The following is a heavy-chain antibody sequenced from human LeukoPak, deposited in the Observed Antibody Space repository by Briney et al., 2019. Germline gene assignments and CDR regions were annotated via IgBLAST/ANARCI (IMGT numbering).Heavy chain of an antibody. D-gene: IGHD3-10*01. CDR1: GGSISSSSFY. CDR3: AREFGA. Sequence: SETLSLTCTVSGGSISSSSFYWGWIRQTPGKGLEWIGSVYYSGSIYYNPSLESRVTLSADTSKNRFSLRLSSVTAADTAVYYCAREFGAWGQGTLVTVSS. J-gene: IGHJ5*02. CDR2: VYYSGSI. V-gene: IGHV4-39*02.